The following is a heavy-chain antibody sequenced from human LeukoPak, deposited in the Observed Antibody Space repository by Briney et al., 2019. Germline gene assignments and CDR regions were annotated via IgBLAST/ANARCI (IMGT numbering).Heavy chain of an antibody. V-gene: IGHV3-48*01. Sequence: PGGSLRLSCAASGFTFRSYSMNWVRQAPGKGLEWISYIITSGSSIYYADSVKGRFTISRDNAKNSLYLQMNSLRAEDTAVYYCAKGRGSSWYSIDYWGQGTLVTASS. CDR2: IITSGSSI. CDR1: GFTFRSYS. CDR3: AKGRGSSWYSIDY. J-gene: IGHJ4*02. D-gene: IGHD6-13*01.